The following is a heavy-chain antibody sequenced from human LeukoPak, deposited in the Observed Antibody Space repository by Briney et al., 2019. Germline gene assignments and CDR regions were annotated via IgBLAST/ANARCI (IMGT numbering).Heavy chain of an antibody. D-gene: IGHD3-22*01. CDR3: AKSKPADHITMIAGAFDI. CDR2: ISGSGGST. J-gene: IGHJ3*02. V-gene: IGHV3-23*01. Sequence: PGGSLRLSCAASGFTFSSYGMSWVRQAPGKGLEWVSAISGSGGSTYYADSVKGRFTIPRDNSKNTLYLQMNSLRAEDTAVYYCAKSKPADHITMIAGAFDIWGQGTMVTVSS. CDR1: GFTFSSYG.